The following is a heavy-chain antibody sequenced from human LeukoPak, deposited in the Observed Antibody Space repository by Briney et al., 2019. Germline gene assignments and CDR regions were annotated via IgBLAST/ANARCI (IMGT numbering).Heavy chain of an antibody. D-gene: IGHD3-10*01. CDR3: ARDRGENWFDP. CDR1: GYTFTGYY. Sequence: ASVKVSCKSSGYTFTGYYMHLVRQAPGQGLEWMGWINPNSGGTNYAQKFQGRVTMTRDTSISTAYMELSRLRSDDTAVYYCARDRGENWFDPWGQGTLVTVSS. CDR2: INPNSGGT. V-gene: IGHV1-2*02. J-gene: IGHJ5*02.